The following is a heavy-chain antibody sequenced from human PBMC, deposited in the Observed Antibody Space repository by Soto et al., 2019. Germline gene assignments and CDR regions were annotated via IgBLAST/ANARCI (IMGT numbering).Heavy chain of an antibody. J-gene: IGHJ6*02. Sequence: QVQLVQSGAEVKKPGSSVRVSCKASGGTPSNSAFSWVRQAPGQGLEWMGGIIPVFGIVKYAQNLEGRVTITADESTNTAYMGLSSLRYEDRALYFCASGPLVVVCCRAYYGMDVWGQGTTVTVSS. V-gene: IGHV1-69*01. D-gene: IGHD3-22*01. CDR3: ASGPLVVVCCRAYYGMDV. CDR2: IIPVFGIV. CDR1: GGTPSNSA.